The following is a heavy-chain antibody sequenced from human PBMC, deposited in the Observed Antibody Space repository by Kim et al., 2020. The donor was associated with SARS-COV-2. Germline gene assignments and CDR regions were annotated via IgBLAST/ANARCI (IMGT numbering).Heavy chain of an antibody. D-gene: IGHD3-10*01. Sequence: ADSVKGRFTISRDNAKNSLYLQMNSLRAEDTAVYYCARTQMVRGVPLVDYWGQGTLVTVSS. J-gene: IGHJ4*02. V-gene: IGHV3-11*03. CDR3: ARTQMVRGVPLVDY.